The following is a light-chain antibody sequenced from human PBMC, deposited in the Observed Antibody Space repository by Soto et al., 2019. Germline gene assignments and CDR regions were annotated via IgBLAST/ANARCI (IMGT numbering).Light chain of an antibody. CDR3: CSYAGSNNYV. CDR1: SSDVGGYNY. Sequence: QSALTQPPSASGSPGQSVTISCTGTSSDVGGYNYVSWYQQHPGKAPKLMISEVSKRPSGVPDRFSGSKSGNTAYQTVSGLQAEDEADYYCCSYAGSNNYVFGTGTKVTVL. J-gene: IGLJ1*01. V-gene: IGLV2-8*01. CDR2: EVS.